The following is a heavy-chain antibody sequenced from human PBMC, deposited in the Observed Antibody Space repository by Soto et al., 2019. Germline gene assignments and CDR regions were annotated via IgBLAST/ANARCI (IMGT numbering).Heavy chain of an antibody. Sequence: SETLSLTCTVSGGSISSSSYYWGWIRQPPGKGLEWIGSIYYSGSTYYNPSLKSRVTISVDTSKNQFSLKLSSVTAADTAVYYCARRGGSYWDYHFDYWGQGTLVTVSS. CDR1: GGSISSSSYY. D-gene: IGHD1-26*01. V-gene: IGHV4-39*01. CDR3: ARRGGSYWDYHFDY. CDR2: IYYSGST. J-gene: IGHJ4*02.